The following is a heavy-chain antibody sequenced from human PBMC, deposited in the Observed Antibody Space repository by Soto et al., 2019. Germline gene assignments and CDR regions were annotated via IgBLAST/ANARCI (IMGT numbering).Heavy chain of an antibody. D-gene: IGHD3-3*01. J-gene: IGHJ2*01. CDR1: GFTFSSYA. CDR2: IIPIFGTA. V-gene: IGHV1-69*01. Sequence: VQLLESGGGLVQPGGSLRLSCAASGFTFSSYAMSWVRQAPGQGLEWMGGIIPIFGTANYAQKFQGRVTITADESTSTAYMELSSLRSEDTAVYYCARVGYDFWSGQNWYFDLWGRGTLVTVSS. CDR3: ARVGYDFWSGQNWYFDL.